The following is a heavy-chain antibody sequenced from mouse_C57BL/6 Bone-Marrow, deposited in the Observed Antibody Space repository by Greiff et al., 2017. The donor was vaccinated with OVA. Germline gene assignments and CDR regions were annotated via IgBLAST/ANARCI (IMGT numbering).Heavy chain of an antibody. D-gene: IGHD2-1*01. CDR2: IYPRSGNT. J-gene: IGHJ4*01. Sequence: VKLQQSGAELARPGASVKLSCKASGYTFTSYGISWVKQRTGQGLEWIGEIYPRSGNTYYNEKFKGKATLTADKSSSTAYMELRSLTSEDSAVYFCARRGGNSDYAMDYWGQGTSVTVSS. CDR1: GYTFTSYG. V-gene: IGHV1-81*01. CDR3: ARRGGNSDYAMDY.